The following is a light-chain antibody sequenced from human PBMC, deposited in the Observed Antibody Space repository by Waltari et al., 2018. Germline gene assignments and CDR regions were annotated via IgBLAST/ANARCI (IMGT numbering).Light chain of an antibody. V-gene: IGLV1-51*01. J-gene: IGLJ3*02. CDR1: SSNIGNNY. Sequence: QSVLTQPPSVSAAPGQKVTISCSGSSSNIGNNYVSWYQQLPGTAPKPRIYDNNKRPSGIPDRFSGSKSGTSATLGITGLQTGDEADYYCGTWDSSLSAWVFGGGTKLTVL. CDR3: GTWDSSLSAWV. CDR2: DNN.